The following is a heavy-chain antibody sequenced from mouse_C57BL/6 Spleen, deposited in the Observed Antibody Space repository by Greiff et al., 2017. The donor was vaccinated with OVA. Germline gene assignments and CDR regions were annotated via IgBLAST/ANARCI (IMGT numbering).Heavy chain of an antibody. J-gene: IGHJ2*01. CDR2: IYPGGGYT. CDR3: ARSGTAQARVVYFDY. CDR1: GYTFTNYW. D-gene: IGHD3-2*02. V-gene: IGHV1-63*01. Sequence: QVQLQQSGAELVRPGTSVKMSCKASGYTFTNYWIGWAKQRPGHGLEWIGDIYPGGGYTNYNEKFKGKATLTADKSSSTAYMQFSSLTSEDSAIYYCARSGTAQARVVYFDYWGQGTTLTVSS.